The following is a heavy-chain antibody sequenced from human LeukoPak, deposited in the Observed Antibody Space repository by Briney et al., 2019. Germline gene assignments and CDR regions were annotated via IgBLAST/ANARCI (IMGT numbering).Heavy chain of an antibody. CDR3: AGETSRWRPFDS. CDR1: GLIYSDYY. Sequence: GGSLRLSCAASGLIYSDYYMSWIRQAPGKGLEWISYISSSSSTIHYGDSVKGRFTISRDNAKNSLYLQMNSLRAEDTAVYYCAGETSRWRPFDSWGQGTLVTVSS. V-gene: IGHV3-11*01. D-gene: IGHD5-24*01. CDR2: ISSSSSTI. J-gene: IGHJ4*02.